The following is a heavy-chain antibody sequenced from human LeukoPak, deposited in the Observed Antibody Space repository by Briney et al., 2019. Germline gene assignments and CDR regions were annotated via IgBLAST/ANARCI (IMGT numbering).Heavy chain of an antibody. Sequence: PGGSLRLSCSASGFTFSSYAKTWVRQAPGKGLEWVSTISNSGDSTYYADSVKGRFTISRDNAQNSLYLHMTSLRAEDTAVYYCARELRTFDSWGQGTLVTVSS. CDR3: ARELRTFDS. J-gene: IGHJ4*02. V-gene: IGHV3-23*01. CDR2: ISNSGDST. CDR1: GFTFSSYA. D-gene: IGHD3-16*01.